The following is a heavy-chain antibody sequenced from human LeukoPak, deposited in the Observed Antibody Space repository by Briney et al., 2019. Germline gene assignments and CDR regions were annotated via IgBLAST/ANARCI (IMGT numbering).Heavy chain of an antibody. CDR3: AREVVTAFDI. V-gene: IGHV3-30*04. Sequence: PGGSLRLSCAASEFTFSSYAMHWVRQAPGKGLEWVAVISYDGSNKYYADSVKGRFTISRDNSKNTLYLQMNSLRAEDTAVYYCAREVVTAFDIWGQGTMVTVSS. J-gene: IGHJ3*02. D-gene: IGHD3-22*01. CDR2: ISYDGSNK. CDR1: EFTFSSYA.